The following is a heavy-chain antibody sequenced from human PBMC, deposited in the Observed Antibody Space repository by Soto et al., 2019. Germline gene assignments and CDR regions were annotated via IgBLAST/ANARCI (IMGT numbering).Heavy chain of an antibody. CDR1: GFTFSSYS. CDR3: ARGPEDIVLMVYAITEVDY. J-gene: IGHJ4*02. CDR2: ISSSSSYI. Sequence: EVQLVESGGGLVKPGGSLRLSCAASGFTFSSYSMNWVRQAPGKGLEWVSSISSSSSYIYYADSVKGRFTISRDNAKNSLYLQMNSLRAEDTAVYYCARGPEDIVLMVYAITEVDYWGQGTLVTVSS. V-gene: IGHV3-21*01. D-gene: IGHD2-8*01.